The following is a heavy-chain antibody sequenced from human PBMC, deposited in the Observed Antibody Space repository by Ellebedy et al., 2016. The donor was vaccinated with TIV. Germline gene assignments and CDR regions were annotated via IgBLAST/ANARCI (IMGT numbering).Heavy chain of an antibody. CDR2: INPNSGGT. V-gene: IGHV1-2*02. Sequence: AASVKVSCKASGYTFTGYYMHWVRQAPGQGLEWMGWINPNSGGTNYAQKFQGRVTMTRDTSISTAYMELSRLRSDDTAVYYCARVALTMLAVVTDAFDVWGQGTMVTVSS. J-gene: IGHJ3*01. CDR3: ARVALTMLAVVTDAFDV. D-gene: IGHD3-22*01. CDR1: GYTFTGYY.